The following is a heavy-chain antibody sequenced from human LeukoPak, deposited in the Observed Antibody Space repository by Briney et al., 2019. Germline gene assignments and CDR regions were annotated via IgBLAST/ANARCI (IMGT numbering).Heavy chain of an antibody. J-gene: IGHJ4*02. CDR1: GYTFTSYG. CDR2: ISAYNGNT. D-gene: IGHD3-22*01. Sequence: ASVKVSCTASGYTFTSYGISWVRQAPGQGLEWMGWISAYNGNTNYAQKLQGRVTMTTDTSTSTAYMELRSLRSDDTAVYYCARAWISSGPILPSYYFDYWGQGTLVTVSS. CDR3: ARAWISSGPILPSYYFDY. V-gene: IGHV1-18*01.